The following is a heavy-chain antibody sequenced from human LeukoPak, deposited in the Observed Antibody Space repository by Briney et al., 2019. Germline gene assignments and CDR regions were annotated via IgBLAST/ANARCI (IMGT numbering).Heavy chain of an antibody. CDR2: MYYSGST. Sequence: SETLSVTCTVSGGSISGYYWSWIRQSPGKGLVWIGYMYYSGSTNYNPSLKSRVTMSVDMSKDQFSLKLSSVTAADTALYYCARHFTYYYDSSGYPRDAFDIWGQGTMVTVSS. D-gene: IGHD3-22*01. CDR1: GGSISGYY. CDR3: ARHFTYYYDSSGYPRDAFDI. J-gene: IGHJ3*02. V-gene: IGHV4-59*08.